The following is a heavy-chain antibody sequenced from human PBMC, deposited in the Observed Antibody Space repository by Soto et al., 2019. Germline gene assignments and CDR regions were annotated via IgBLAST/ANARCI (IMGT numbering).Heavy chain of an antibody. CDR1: GGSISSDRYF. V-gene: IGHV4-31*03. D-gene: IGHD3-10*01. Sequence: QVQLQESGPGLVKPSQTLSLTCTVSGGSISSDRYFWSWVRQHPGKGLEWIAYILNSGSTYFNPSLKSRVTISVDTSKSQFSLNLSSVTAADTAVYYCARGHTTFGFYYCGLDVWGQGTTVIVSS. CDR2: ILNSGST. CDR3: ARGHTTFGFYYCGLDV. J-gene: IGHJ6*02.